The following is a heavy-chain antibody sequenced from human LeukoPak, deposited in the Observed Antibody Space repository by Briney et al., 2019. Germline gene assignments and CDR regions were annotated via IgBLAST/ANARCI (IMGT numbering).Heavy chain of an antibody. D-gene: IGHD3-22*01. Sequence: ASVKVSCKASGYTFTSYAIHWVRQAPGQRLEWMGWINAGNGNTKYSQKFQGRVTIIRDTSATTAYMELSSLRSEDTAVYYCATYSSLNRREFQYWGQGTLLTVSS. V-gene: IGHV1-3*01. CDR1: GYTFTSYA. CDR3: ATYSSLNRREFQY. J-gene: IGHJ1*01. CDR2: INAGNGNT.